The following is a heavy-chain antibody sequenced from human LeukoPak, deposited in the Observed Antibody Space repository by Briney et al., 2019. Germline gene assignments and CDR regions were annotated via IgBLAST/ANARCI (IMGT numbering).Heavy chain of an antibody. V-gene: IGHV3-66*02. CDR1: GFTVSSNY. D-gene: IGHD5-18*01. CDR3: ARDNGVRGYSYGFDY. CDR2: IYSGGST. Sequence: GSLRLSCAAYGFTVSSNYMSWVRQAPGKGLEWVSVIYSGGSTYYADSVKGRFTISRDNSKSTLYLQMNSLRAEDTAVYYCARDNGVRGYSYGFDYWGQGTLVTVSS. J-gene: IGHJ4*02.